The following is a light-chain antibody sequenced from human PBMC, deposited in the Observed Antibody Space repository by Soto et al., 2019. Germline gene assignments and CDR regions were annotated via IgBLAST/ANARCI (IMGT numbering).Light chain of an antibody. Sequence: EFVLTQSPGTLSLSPGGRVTLTCRASQSVTSNYLAWYQHKPGQAPRLLIHGASTRATGIPDRFSGSGSGTDFTLTISRLEPEDFAVYYCQQYGSSPTFGQGTKVDIK. CDR1: QSVTSNY. V-gene: IGKV3-20*01. CDR2: GAS. CDR3: QQYGSSPT. J-gene: IGKJ1*01.